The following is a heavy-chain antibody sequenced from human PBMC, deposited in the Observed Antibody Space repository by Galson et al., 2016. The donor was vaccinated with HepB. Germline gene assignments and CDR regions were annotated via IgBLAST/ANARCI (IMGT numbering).Heavy chain of an antibody. J-gene: IGHJ3*02. CDR1: GGSVSSKNYY. V-gene: IGHV4-61*01. Sequence: ETLSLTCNVSGGSVSSKNYYWTWIRQAPGRGPEWIGYIYYTGITRYKDSLKSRVTLSIDTSKNTFSLRLTSVTAADTAVYYCARDGIALFVFEIWGQGTMVTVSS. CDR2: IYYTGIT. CDR3: ARDGIALFVFEI. D-gene: IGHD2-21*01.